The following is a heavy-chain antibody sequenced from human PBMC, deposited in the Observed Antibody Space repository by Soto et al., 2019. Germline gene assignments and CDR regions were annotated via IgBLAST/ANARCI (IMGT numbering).Heavy chain of an antibody. V-gene: IGHV3-74*03. CDR3: VRDDVGVGIDY. J-gene: IGHJ4*02. Sequence: GGSLRLSCAASGFTFSSYWMHWVRQVPGKGLVWVSHIDSDGNSTTYADSVKGRFTISRDNAKNTVYLQLNSLRADDPAVYYCVRDDVGVGIDYWGLGTLVTVSS. CDR2: IDSDGNST. CDR1: GFTFSSYW. D-gene: IGHD1-26*01.